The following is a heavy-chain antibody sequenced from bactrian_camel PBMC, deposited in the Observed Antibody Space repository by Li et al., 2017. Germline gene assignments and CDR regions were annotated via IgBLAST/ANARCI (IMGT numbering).Heavy chain of an antibody. V-gene: IGHV3S55*01. D-gene: IGHD6*01. CDR1: GYTGTSYC. Sequence: HVQLVESGGGSVQAGGSLRLSCAVSGYTGTSYCMAWFRQAPGKEREGVATIVGTKITSYADSVKGRFNISKDDAKNTPYLQLNSLKTEDTALYYCTVRPNSAPRWRVVAGPRGPRSPS. CDR2: IVGTKIT. J-gene: IGHJ4*01.